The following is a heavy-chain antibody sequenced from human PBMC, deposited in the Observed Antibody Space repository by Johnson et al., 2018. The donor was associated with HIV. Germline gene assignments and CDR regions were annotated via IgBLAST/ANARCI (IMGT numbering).Heavy chain of an antibody. CDR2: ISSSGSTI. Sequence: QVQLVESGGGLVKPGGSLRLSCAASGFTFSDYYMSWIRQAPGKGLAWVSYISSSGSTIYYADSVKGRFTISRDNAKNTLYLQMNSLRAEDTAVYYCAKVLSVEMAHKSGGAFDSWGQGTMVTVSS. CDR1: GFTFSDYY. D-gene: IGHD5-24*01. V-gene: IGHV3-11*01. J-gene: IGHJ3*02. CDR3: AKVLSVEMAHKSGGAFDS.